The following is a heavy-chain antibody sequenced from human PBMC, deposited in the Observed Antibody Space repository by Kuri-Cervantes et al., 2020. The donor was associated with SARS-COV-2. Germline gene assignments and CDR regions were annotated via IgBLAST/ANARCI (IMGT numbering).Heavy chain of an antibody. CDR2: IYYSWST. Sequence: SSYGMNWVRQAPGKGLEWIGSIYYSWSTYYNPSLKSRVTISVDTSKNQFSLKLSSVTAADTSVYYCTRHRSDIVVVIAIDGYYFEYWGQGTMVTVSS. CDR1: SSYG. D-gene: IGHD2-21*01. CDR3: TRHRSDIVVVIAIDGYYFEY. V-gene: IGHV4-39*01. J-gene: IGHJ4*02.